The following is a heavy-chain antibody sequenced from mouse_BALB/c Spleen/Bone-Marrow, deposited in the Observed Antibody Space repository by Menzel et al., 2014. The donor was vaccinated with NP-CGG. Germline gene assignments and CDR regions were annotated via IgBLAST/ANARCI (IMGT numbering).Heavy chain of an antibody. Sequence: EVQLVESGAEFVKPGASVKLSCTASGFNIKDTYMGWVKQRPEQGLEWIGRIDPANGNTKYDPKFQGKATITADTSSNTAYLQLSSLTSEDTAVYYCGRGFTDFDYWGQGTTLTVSS. CDR2: IDPANGNT. CDR1: GFNIKDTY. J-gene: IGHJ2*01. V-gene: IGHV14-3*02. CDR3: GRGFTDFDY.